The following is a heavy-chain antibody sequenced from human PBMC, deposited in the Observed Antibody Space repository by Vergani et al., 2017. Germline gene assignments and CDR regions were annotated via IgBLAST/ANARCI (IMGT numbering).Heavy chain of an antibody. CDR2: ISAYNGNT. V-gene: IGHV1-18*01. CDR3: ARDRDSXGYYSLDYYDGMDV. J-gene: IGHJ6*02. D-gene: IGHD3-22*01. CDR1: GYSFTSYG. Sequence: QVQLVQSGAEVKKPGASVKVSCKASGYSFTSYGISWVRQAPGQGLEWMGWISAYNGNTNYAQKLQGRFTMTTDTSTRTAYMELRSLRSDDTAVYYCARDRDSXGYYSLDYYDGMDVWGQGTTVTVSS.